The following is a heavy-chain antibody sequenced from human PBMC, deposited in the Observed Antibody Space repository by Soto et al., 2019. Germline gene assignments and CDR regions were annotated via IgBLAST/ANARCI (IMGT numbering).Heavy chain of an antibody. J-gene: IGHJ4*02. D-gene: IGHD3-9*01. V-gene: IGHV3-30*04. CDR3: AKGDYDILTGPDY. Sequence: GGSLRLSCAASGFTFSSYAMHWVRQAPGKGLEWVAVISYDGSNKYYADSVKGRFTISRDNSKNTLYLQMNSLRAEDTAVYYCAKGDYDILTGPDYWGQGTLVTV. CDR1: GFTFSSYA. CDR2: ISYDGSNK.